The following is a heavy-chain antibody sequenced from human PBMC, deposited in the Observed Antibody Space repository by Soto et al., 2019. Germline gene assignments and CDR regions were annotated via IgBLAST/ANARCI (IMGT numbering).Heavy chain of an antibody. D-gene: IGHD2-2*01. CDR1: GFTFNTFG. J-gene: IGHJ4*02. V-gene: IGHV3-30*18. CDR3: AKSPNVYSSSDHGYKYYFDY. Sequence: QEHLVESGGGVVLPGRSLRLSCAASGFTFNTFGMHWVRQAPGKGLEWVAVISYDGSDKYYSDSVRGRFTISRDNSMNTLYLQMNSLRTEDTAVYYCAKSPNVYSSSDHGYKYYFDYWGQGTLVTVSS. CDR2: ISYDGSDK.